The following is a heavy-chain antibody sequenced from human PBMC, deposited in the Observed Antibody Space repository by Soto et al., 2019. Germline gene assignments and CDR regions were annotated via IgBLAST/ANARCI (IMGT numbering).Heavy chain of an antibody. J-gene: IGHJ3*02. CDR1: GFTFSDYY. CDR3: ARGLAVAKDAFDI. CDR2: ISSSVITI. D-gene: IGHD6-19*01. Sequence: PGGSLRLSCAASGFTFSDYYMSWIRQAPGKGLEWVSYISSSVITIYYADSVKGRFTISRDNAKNSLYLQMNSLRAEDTAVYYCARGLAVAKDAFDIWGQGTMVTVSS. V-gene: IGHV3-11*01.